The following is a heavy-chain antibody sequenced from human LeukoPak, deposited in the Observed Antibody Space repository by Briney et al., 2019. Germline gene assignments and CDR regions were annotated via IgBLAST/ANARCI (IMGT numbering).Heavy chain of an antibody. D-gene: IGHD3-16*02. CDR2: INPNSGGT. CDR3: ARAVWGSYRFDY. J-gene: IGHJ4*02. CDR1: GYTFTGYY. V-gene: IGHV1-2*02. Sequence: ASVKVSCKASGYTFTGYYMHWVRQAPGQGLEWMGWINPNSGGTNYAQKFQGRVTMTRDTSISTAYMELRSLRSDDTAVYYCARAVWGSYRFDYWGQGTLVTVSS.